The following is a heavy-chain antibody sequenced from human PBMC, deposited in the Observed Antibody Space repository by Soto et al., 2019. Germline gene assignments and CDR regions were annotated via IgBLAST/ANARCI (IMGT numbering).Heavy chain of an antibody. V-gene: IGHV4-39*01. CDR2: IYYSGSI. CDR3: ARQSSGWYNWFDP. J-gene: IGHJ5*02. Sequence: PSETLSLTCSVSGGSISSRGYYWGWIRQPPGKGLEWIGSIYYSGSIYYNASLKSRVTISVDTSKNQFSLKLSSVTAAETAVYYCARQSSGWYNWFDPWGQGTLVTVSS. D-gene: IGHD6-19*01. CDR1: GGSISSRGYY.